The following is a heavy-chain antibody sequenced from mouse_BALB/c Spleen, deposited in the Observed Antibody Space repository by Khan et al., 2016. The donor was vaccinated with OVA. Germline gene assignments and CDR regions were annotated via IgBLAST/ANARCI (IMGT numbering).Heavy chain of an antibody. CDR2: ITPANGNT. Sequence: VRLQQSGAELVKPGASVKLSCTASGFNIKDTYIHWVKRRPEQGLEWIGRITPANGNTEYDPKFQGKATMRADTSSNTAYLQLSSLTSGDTAVYYCDRPSYDPRNFDVWGAGTTVTVSS. V-gene: IGHV14-3*02. CDR1: GFNIKDTY. CDR3: DRPSYDPRNFDV. J-gene: IGHJ1*01. D-gene: IGHD2-3*01.